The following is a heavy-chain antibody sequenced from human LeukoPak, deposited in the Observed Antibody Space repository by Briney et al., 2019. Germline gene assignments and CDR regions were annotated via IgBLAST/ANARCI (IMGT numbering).Heavy chain of an antibody. V-gene: IGHV1-46*01. CDR3: AKYSSSWYDAFDI. CDR2: INPSGGST. Sequence: GASVKVSCKASGYTFTSYYMHWVRQAPGQGLEWMGIINPSGGSTSYAQKFQGRVTMTRDTSTSTVYMELSSLRSEDTAVYYCAKYSSSWYDAFDIWGQGTMVTVSS. J-gene: IGHJ3*02. CDR1: GYTFTSYY. D-gene: IGHD6-13*01.